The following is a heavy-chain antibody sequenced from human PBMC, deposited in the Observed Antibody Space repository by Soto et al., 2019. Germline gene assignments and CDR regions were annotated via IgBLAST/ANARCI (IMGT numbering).Heavy chain of an antibody. CDR2: ISPYNGKT. J-gene: IGHJ4*02. CDR3: ARRQDDFDF. Sequence: QVQLVQSGAGVKKPGASVKVSCRASGYSFSSYTITWVRQAPGQGLEWMGWISPYNGKTNYAQKLQGRVTLTTDTSTSTAYMELRGLRSDDTAVYYCARRQDDFDFWGQGTRVTVSS. CDR1: GYSFSSYT. V-gene: IGHV1-18*01.